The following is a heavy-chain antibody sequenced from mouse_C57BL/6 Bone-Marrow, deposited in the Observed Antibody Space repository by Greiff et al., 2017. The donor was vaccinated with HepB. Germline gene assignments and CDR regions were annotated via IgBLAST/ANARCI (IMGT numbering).Heavy chain of an antibody. J-gene: IGHJ1*03. CDR2: ILPGSGST. D-gene: IGHD1-1*01. CDR3: ARGSSYWYFDV. Sequence: QVQLKESGAELMKPGASVKLSCKATGYTFTGYWIEWVKQRPGHGLEWIGEILPGSGSTNYNEKFKGKATFTADTSSNTAYMQLSILTTEDSAIYYCARGSSYWYFDVWGTGTTVTVSS. CDR1: GYTFTGYW. V-gene: IGHV1-9*01.